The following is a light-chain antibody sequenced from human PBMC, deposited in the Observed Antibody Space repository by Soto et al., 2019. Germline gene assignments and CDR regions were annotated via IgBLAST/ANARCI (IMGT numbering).Light chain of an antibody. J-gene: IGKJ3*01. CDR2: DVS. CDR1: QSVNGY. Sequence: EVLLTRCRATLSWSLGERGTRAGRVSQSVNGYLASYQQKPGQAPRLLIYDVSNRAPGIPARFSGSGSATDFTLTISSLETEDFALYYCQQRSNWRPFAFGPGTKVDIK. CDR3: QQRSNWRPFA. V-gene: IGKV3-11*01.